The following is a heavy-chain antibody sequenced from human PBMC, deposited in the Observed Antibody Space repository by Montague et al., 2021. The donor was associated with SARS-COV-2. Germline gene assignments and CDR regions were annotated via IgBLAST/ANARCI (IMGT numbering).Heavy chain of an antibody. CDR2: IYYRGST. CDR3: AREDRWNWFDP. J-gene: IGHJ5*02. V-gene: IGHV4-59*01. CDR1: GSSINSSS. Sequence: SETLSLTCTVSGSSINSSSWSWIRQPPGKGFEWIGYIYYRGSTNYNPSLETRVTISVDPSKNQFSLKMRSVTAADTAVYYCAREDRWNWFDPWGQGTLVIVSS. D-gene: IGHD5-24*01.